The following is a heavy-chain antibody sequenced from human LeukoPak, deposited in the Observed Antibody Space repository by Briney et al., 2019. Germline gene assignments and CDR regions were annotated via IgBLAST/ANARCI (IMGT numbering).Heavy chain of an antibody. CDR3: ARGAAAVY. J-gene: IGHJ4*02. CDR2: IYYSGSA. V-gene: IGHV4-59*01. Sequence: SETLSLTCTVSGGSISSYYWSWIRQPPGKGLEWIGYIYYSGSANYNPSLRSRATISVETSKNQFSLKLSSVTAADTAVYYCARGAAAVYWGQGTLVTVSS. CDR1: GGSISSYY. D-gene: IGHD6-13*01.